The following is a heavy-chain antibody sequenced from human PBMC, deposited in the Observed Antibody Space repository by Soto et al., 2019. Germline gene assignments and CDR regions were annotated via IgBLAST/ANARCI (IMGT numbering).Heavy chain of an antibody. J-gene: IGHJ4*02. CDR2: INPNSGGT. D-gene: IGHD5-12*01. CDR3: ARDYYSGYDQEDYFDY. Sequence: GASVKVSCKASGYTFTGYYMHWVRQAPGQGLEWMGWINPNSGGTNYAQKFQGWVTMTRDTSISTAYMELSRLRSDDTAVYYRARDYYSGYDQEDYFDYWGQGTLVTVSS. V-gene: IGHV1-2*04. CDR1: GYTFTGYY.